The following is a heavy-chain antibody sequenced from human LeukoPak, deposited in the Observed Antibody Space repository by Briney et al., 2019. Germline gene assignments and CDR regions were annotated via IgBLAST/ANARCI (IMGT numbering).Heavy chain of an antibody. CDR2: ISSSSSYT. D-gene: IGHD6-13*01. CDR1: GFTCSDYY. V-gene: IGHV3-11*05. Sequence: GGSLRLSCAASGFTCSDYYMSWIRQAPGKGLEWVSYISSSSSYTNYADSAKGRFTISRDNAKNSLYLQMNSLRAEDTAVYYCARDGMRYSSSWYPNWFDPWGQGTLVTVSS. CDR3: ARDGMRYSSSWYPNWFDP. J-gene: IGHJ5*02.